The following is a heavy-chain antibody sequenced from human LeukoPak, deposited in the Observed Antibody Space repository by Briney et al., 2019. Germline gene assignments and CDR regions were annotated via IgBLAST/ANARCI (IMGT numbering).Heavy chain of an antibody. CDR2: INPNSGGT. CDR3: ARDNNSDWRPFDY. CDR1: GYTFTGYY. Sequence: ASVKVSCKASGYTFTGYYMHWVRQAPGQGLEWMGWINPNSGGTNYAQKFQGRVTMTRDTSISTAYMELSRLRSDDTAVYYCARDNNSDWRPFDYWGQGTLVTVSS. D-gene: IGHD6-19*01. V-gene: IGHV1-2*02. J-gene: IGHJ4*02.